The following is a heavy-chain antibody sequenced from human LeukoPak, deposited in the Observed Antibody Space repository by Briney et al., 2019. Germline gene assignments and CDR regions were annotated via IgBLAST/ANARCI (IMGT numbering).Heavy chain of an antibody. V-gene: IGHV1-24*01. Sequence: ASVKVSCKVSGYTLTELSMHWVRQAPGKRLEWMGGFYPEGGETIYAQKFQGRVTMTEDTSTDTAYMELSSLRSEDTAVYYCATGNNYYDSSGYPWDYWGQGTLVTVSS. CDR3: ATGNNYYDSSGYPWDY. CDR2: FYPEGGET. D-gene: IGHD3-22*01. CDR1: GYTLTELS. J-gene: IGHJ4*02.